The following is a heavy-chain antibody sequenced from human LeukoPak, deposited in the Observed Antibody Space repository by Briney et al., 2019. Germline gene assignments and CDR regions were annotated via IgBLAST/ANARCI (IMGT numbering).Heavy chain of an antibody. Sequence: SETLSLTCTVSGGSISSYYWSWIRQPPGKGLEWIGYIYYSGSTNYNPSLKSRVTISVDTSKNQFSLKLSSVTAADTAVYYCARHYDYGNRDAFDIWGQGTMVTVSS. V-gene: IGHV4-59*08. CDR3: ARHYDYGNRDAFDI. J-gene: IGHJ3*02. D-gene: IGHD4-11*01. CDR2: IYYSGST. CDR1: GGSISSYY.